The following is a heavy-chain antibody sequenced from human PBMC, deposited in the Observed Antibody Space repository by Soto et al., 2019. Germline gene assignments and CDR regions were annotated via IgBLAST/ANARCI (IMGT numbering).Heavy chain of an antibody. Sequence: ASVKVSCKASGYTFSGYYIHWLRQAPGQGLEWMGWINPNSGGTNYAQKFQGRVTVTRDTPTSTAYMELSRLTSDDTAVYYCARSLTEGYCTITGCYTRPLYGMDVWGQGTTVTVS. V-gene: IGHV1-2*02. J-gene: IGHJ6*02. CDR3: ARSLTEGYCTITGCYTRPLYGMDV. CDR2: INPNSGGT. CDR1: GYTFSGYY. D-gene: IGHD2-2*02.